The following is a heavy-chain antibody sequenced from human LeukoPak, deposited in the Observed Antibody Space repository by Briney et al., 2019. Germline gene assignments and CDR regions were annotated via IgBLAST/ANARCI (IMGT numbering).Heavy chain of an antibody. CDR1: GGTFSSYA. CDR2: IIPIFGTA. V-gene: IGHV1-69*01. D-gene: IGHD5-24*01. Sequence: SVKVSCKASGGTFSSYAISWVRQAPGQGLEWMGGIIPIFGTANYAQKFQGRVTITADESTSTAYMELSSLRSEDTAVYYCARVGVEIATIGFVDYWGQGTPVTGSS. CDR3: ARVGVEIATIGFVDY. J-gene: IGHJ4*02.